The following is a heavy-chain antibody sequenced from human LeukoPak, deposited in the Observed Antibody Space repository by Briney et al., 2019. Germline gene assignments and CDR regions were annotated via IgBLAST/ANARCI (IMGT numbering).Heavy chain of an antibody. CDR1: GFSFGDYA. J-gene: IGHJ4*02. CDR3: TTGPDCYDVWGSYRPKAFDY. V-gene: IGHV3-49*03. D-gene: IGHD3-16*02. Sequence: PGGSLRLSCTASGFSFGDYAMSWFRQAPGKGLEWVGFIRSKAYGGTTEYAASVKGRFTISRDDSKSIAYLQMNSLKTEDTAVYYCTTGPDCYDVWGSYRPKAFDYWGQGTLVTVSS. CDR2: IRSKAYGGTT.